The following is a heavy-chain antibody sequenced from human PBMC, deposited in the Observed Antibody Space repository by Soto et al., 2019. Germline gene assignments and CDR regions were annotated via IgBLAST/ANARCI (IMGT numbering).Heavy chain of an antibody. J-gene: IGHJ4*02. CDR3: ARSRLEKYFFGY. CDR2: IYHSGST. CDR1: GGSISRGGYY. V-gene: IGHV4-31*03. Sequence: PSETLSLTCTVPGGSISRGGYYWSWVRQHPGKGLEWIGYIYHSGSTYYNPSLKSRVTISVDTSKNQFSLNLSSVTAADTAVYYCARSRLEKYFFGYWGQGTLVTVS.